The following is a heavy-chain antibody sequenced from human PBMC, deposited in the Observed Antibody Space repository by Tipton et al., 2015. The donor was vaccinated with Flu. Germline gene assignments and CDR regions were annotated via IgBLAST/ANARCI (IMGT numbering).Heavy chain of an antibody. CDR1: GFPLSAYS. D-gene: IGHD2-15*01. CDR2: ISRSSTYI. Sequence: SLRLSCVASGFPLSAYSMNWIRQAPGKGLEWVSLISRSSTYIHYADSVRGRFTISRDNAKNSLYLEMNSLRADDTAVYYCARDGGSDALWSWGQGTLVTVSS. V-gene: IGHV3-21*01. CDR3: ARDGGSDALWS. J-gene: IGHJ5*02.